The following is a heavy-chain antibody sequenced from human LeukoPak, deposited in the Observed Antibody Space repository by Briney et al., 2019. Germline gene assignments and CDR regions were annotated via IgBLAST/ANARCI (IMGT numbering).Heavy chain of an antibody. CDR1: GGSISSYY. V-gene: IGHV4-59*08. Sequence: SETLSLTCTVSGGSISSYYWSWLRQPPGKGLEWLGYIYYSGSTNYNPSLKSRVTISLDTSKNQFSLKLSSVTAADTAVYYCARRGDISKNWYFDLWGRGTLVTVSS. CDR2: IYYSGST. J-gene: IGHJ2*01. D-gene: IGHD3-9*01. CDR3: ARRGDISKNWYFDL.